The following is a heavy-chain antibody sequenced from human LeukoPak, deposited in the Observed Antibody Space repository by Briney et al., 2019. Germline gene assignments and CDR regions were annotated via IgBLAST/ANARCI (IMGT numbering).Heavy chain of an antibody. V-gene: IGHV3-9*01. CDR1: GFTFDDYA. J-gene: IGHJ1*01. CDR2: ISWNSGSI. CDR3: AKDRYDSSGYYSYFQH. Sequence: PGRSLRLSCAASGFTFDDYAMHWVRQAPGKGLEWVSGISWNSGSIVYADSVKGRFTISRDNAKNSLYLQMNSLRAEDTALYYCAKDRYDSSGYYSYFQHWGQGTLVTVSS. D-gene: IGHD3-22*01.